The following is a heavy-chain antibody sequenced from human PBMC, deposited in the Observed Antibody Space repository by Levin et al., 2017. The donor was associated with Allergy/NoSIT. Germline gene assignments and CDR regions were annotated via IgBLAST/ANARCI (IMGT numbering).Heavy chain of an antibody. CDR2: ISSSSTYI. Sequence: SCAASGFTFSGYTLNWVRQAPGKGLEWVSSISSSSTYIYYADSLKGRFTISRDDAKNSLSLQMNSLRVEDTAVYYCASDGSYDTLDIGGQGTMVTVSS. CDR3: ASDGSYDTLDI. V-gene: IGHV3-21*01. D-gene: IGHD6-6*01. J-gene: IGHJ3*02. CDR1: GFTFSGYT.